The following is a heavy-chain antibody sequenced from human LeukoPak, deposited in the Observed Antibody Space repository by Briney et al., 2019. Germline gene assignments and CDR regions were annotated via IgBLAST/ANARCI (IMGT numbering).Heavy chain of an antibody. V-gene: IGHV4-39*01. CDR1: GGSISNTSYY. CDR2: VYYSGST. Sequence: ASATLSLTCTVSGGSISNTSYYWGWIRQPPGKGLEGIGSVYYSGSTYYTPSLKSPVTISVDTSKNQFSLKLSSVTAAETAVYRCARQQWLIRPFDSWGQGTLVTVSS. J-gene: IGHJ4*02. D-gene: IGHD6-19*01. CDR3: ARQQWLIRPFDS.